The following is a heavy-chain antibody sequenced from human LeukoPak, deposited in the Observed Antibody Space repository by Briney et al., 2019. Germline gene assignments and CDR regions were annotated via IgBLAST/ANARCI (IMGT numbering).Heavy chain of an antibody. CDR1: GFTFSTYW. Sequence: QPGGSLRLSCAASGFTFSTYWMHWVRQAPGKGLVWVSRINTDGSDISYADSVRGRFTISRDNARNTLYLQMNSLRADDTAVYYCARDSPWLPDPYWGQGTLVTVSS. D-gene: IGHD5-24*01. V-gene: IGHV3-74*03. CDR2: INTDGSDI. J-gene: IGHJ4*02. CDR3: ARDSPWLPDPY.